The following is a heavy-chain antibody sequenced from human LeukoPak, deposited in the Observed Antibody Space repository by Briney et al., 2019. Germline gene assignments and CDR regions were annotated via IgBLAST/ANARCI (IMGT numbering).Heavy chain of an antibody. CDR1: GGTFSSYA. CDR3: ARATGYSSSWYPGPYYGMDV. Sequence: ASVTVSCTASGGTFSSYAISWVRQAPGQGLEWMGGIIPIFGTANYAQKFQGRVTITADESTSTAYMELSSLRSEDTAVYYCARATGYSSSWYPGPYYGMDVWGQGTTVTVSS. CDR2: IIPIFGTA. V-gene: IGHV1-69*13. J-gene: IGHJ6*02. D-gene: IGHD6-13*01.